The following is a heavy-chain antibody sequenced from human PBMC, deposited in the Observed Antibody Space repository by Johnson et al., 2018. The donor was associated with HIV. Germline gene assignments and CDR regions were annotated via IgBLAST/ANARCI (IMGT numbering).Heavy chain of an antibody. CDR2: ISSNGGST. D-gene: IGHD3-10*01. V-gene: IGHV3-64*01. CDR1: GFIFSSYA. CDR3: AKDDQNYYGSGSYYDAFDI. J-gene: IGHJ3*02. Sequence: VQLVESGGGLVQPGGSLRLSCAVYGFIFSSYAMHWVRQAPGKGLEYISTISSNGGSTYYANSVKGRFTISRDNSKNTLYLQMGSLRAEDMAVYYCAKDDQNYYGSGSYYDAFDIWGQGTMVTVSS.